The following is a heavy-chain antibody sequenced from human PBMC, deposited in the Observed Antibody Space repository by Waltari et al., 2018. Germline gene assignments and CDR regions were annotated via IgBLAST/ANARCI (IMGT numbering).Heavy chain of an antibody. CDR1: GFPFSSYS. CDR2: ISSSSSYI. D-gene: IGHD3-22*01. Sequence: EVQLVESGGGLVKPGGSLRLSCSASGFPFSSYSMNWVRKAPGKGLEWVSSISSSSSYIYYADSVKGRFTISRDNAKNSLYLQMNSLRAEDTAVYYCARDYVDSSGYYDYWGQGTLVTVSS. CDR3: ARDYVDSSGYYDY. V-gene: IGHV3-21*01. J-gene: IGHJ4*02.